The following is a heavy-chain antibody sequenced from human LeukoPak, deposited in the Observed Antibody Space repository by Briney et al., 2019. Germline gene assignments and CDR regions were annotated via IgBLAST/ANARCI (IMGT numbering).Heavy chain of an antibody. V-gene: IGHV3-23*01. Sequence: PGGSLRLSCAASGFTFSSYAMSWVRQAPGKGLEWVSAISGSGGSTYYADSVKGRFTISRDNAKNSLYLQLNSLRAEDTAVYYCARGSRYDSSGYYPYYFDYWGQGTLVTVSS. J-gene: IGHJ4*02. CDR3: ARGSRYDSSGYYPYYFDY. CDR2: ISGSGGST. D-gene: IGHD3-22*01. CDR1: GFTFSSYA.